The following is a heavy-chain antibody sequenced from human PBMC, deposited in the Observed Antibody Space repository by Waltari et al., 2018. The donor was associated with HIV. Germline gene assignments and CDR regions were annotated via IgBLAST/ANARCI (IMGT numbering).Heavy chain of an antibody. CDR3: ATSRGFMGRGALFDY. CDR2: ISYDGSNK. CDR1: GFTFSSYA. D-gene: IGHD3-10*01. J-gene: IGHJ4*02. Sequence: QVQLVESGGGVVQPGRSLRLSCAASGFTFSSYAMHWVRQAPGKGLEWVAVISYDGSNKYYADSVKGRFTISRDNSKNTLYLQMNSLRAEDTAVYYCATSRGFMGRGALFDYWGQGTLVTVSS. V-gene: IGHV3-30*01.